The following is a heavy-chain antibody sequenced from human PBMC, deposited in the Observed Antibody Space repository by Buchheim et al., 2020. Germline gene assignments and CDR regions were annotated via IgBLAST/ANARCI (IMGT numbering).Heavy chain of an antibody. CDR1: GFTFCYDW. CDR2: LDEDGSGR. V-gene: IGHV3-7*01. CDR3: VRGDLDF. J-gene: IGHJ4*02. D-gene: IGHD2-21*02. Sequence: EVRLVESGGGLAQPGGSLRLSCAASGFTFCYDWMSWVRQAPGKGLEWVATLDEDGSGRYHVDSVKGRFTISRDNAKNSLSLQMSSLGVEDTAVYYCVRGDLDFWGQGTL.